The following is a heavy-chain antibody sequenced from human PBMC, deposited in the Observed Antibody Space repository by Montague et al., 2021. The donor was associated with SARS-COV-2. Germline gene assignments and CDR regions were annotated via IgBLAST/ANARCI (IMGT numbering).Heavy chain of an antibody. CDR1: GGSISSSSYY. D-gene: IGHD6-13*01. CDR2: IYYSGST. CDR3: VRLGRQQLVRLSGMDV. J-gene: IGHJ6*02. V-gene: IGHV4-39*07. Sequence: SETLPLTCTVSGGSISSSSYYWGWIRQPPGKGLEWIGSIYYSGSTYYXPSLKSRVTISVDTSKNQFSLKLSSVTAADTAVYYCVRLGRQQLVRLSGMDVWGQGTTVTVSS.